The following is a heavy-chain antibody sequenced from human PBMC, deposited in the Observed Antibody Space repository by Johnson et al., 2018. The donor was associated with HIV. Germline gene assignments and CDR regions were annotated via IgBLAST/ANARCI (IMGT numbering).Heavy chain of an antibody. Sequence: QVQLVESGGGVVQPGRSLRLSCAASGFTFSNYGMAWVRQAPGKGLEWVAVISYDGSNKYYADSVKGRFTISRDNSKNTLYLQMNSLRAEDTAVDYCARSGYCTTSSCTDDAFDIWGQGTMVTVSS. CDR2: ISYDGSNK. CDR1: GFTFSNYG. J-gene: IGHJ3*02. D-gene: IGHD2-2*01. CDR3: ARSGYCTTSSCTDDAFDI. V-gene: IGHV3-30*03.